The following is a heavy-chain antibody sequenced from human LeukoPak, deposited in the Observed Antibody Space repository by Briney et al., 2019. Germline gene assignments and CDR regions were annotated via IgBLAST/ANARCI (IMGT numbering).Heavy chain of an antibody. V-gene: IGHV1-18*04. J-gene: IGHJ4*02. CDR2: ISAYNGNT. CDR3: ASLYCSGGSCHYAR. CDR1: GYTNTFTIHY. Sequence: ASVKVSCKASGYTNTFTIHYILWVRQAPGQGLEWMGWISAYNGNTNYAQKLQGRVTMTTDTSTSTAYMELRSLRSDDTAVYYCASLYCSGGSCHYARWGQGTLVTVSS. D-gene: IGHD2-15*01.